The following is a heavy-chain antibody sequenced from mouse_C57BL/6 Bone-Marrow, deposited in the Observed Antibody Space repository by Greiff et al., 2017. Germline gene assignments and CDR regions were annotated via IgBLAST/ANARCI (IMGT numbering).Heavy chain of an antibody. V-gene: IGHV1-7*01. J-gene: IGHJ4*01. CDR1: GYTFTSYW. CDR3: ARRMDY. CDR2: INPSSGYT. Sequence: VQLQQPGAELVRPGSSVKLSCKASGYTFTSYWMDWVKQRPGQGLEWIGYINPSSGYTKYNQKFKDKATLTADKSSSTAYMQLSSLTSEDSAVYYCARRMDYWGQGTSVTVSS.